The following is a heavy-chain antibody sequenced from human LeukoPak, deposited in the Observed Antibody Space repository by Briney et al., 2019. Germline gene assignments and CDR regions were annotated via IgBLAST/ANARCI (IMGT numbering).Heavy chain of an antibody. CDR1: GLTFNNYA. CDR3: AKERPYNWNRFER. Sequence: GGSLRLSCEASGLTFNNYAMSWVRQAPGKGLEWVSAISGSGGSTYYADSVKGRFTISRDNSKNTLYLQMNSLRAEDTAVYYCAKERPYNWNRFERWGQGTLVTVSS. V-gene: IGHV3-23*01. J-gene: IGHJ5*02. CDR2: ISGSGGST. D-gene: IGHD1-20*01.